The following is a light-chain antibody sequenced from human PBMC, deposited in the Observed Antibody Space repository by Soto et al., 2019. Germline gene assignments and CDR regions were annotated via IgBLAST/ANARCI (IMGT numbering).Light chain of an antibody. V-gene: IGKV3-20*01. J-gene: IGKJ1*01. CDR1: QSVSSSY. Sequence: EIVLTQSPGTLSLSPGERATLSCMSSQSVSSSYLVWHQQKPGQAPRLLIYGASSRATGIPDRFSGSGSGTDFTLTISRLEPEDIAVFYCQQYGSSPWTFGQGTKVDI. CDR3: QQYGSSPWT. CDR2: GAS.